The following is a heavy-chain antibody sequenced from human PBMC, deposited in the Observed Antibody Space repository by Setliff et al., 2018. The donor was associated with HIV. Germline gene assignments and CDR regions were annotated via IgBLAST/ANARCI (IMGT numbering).Heavy chain of an antibody. CDR2: ISGSGSTT. Sequence: GGSLRLSCAASGFSFTSHAMNWVRQAPGKGLEWVSSISGSGSTTYYAGSVKGRLTISRDNSQNALYLHMNSLRAEDTAVYYCAKLQEGHVYSHYDSWGQGTLVTVSS. V-gene: IGHV3-23*01. D-gene: IGHD2-21*01. J-gene: IGHJ4*02. CDR3: AKLQEGHVYSHYDS. CDR1: GFSFTSHA.